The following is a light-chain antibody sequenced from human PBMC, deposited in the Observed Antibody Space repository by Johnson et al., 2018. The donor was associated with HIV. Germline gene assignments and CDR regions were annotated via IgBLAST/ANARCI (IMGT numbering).Light chain of an antibody. CDR2: GNN. Sequence: QSVLTQPPSVSAAPGQKVTISCSGSSSNIGNNYVSWYQQLPGTAPKLLIYGNNKRPSGIPDRFSGSKSGTSATLGITGLQTGDEADYYCGTWDSSLSAGGANYVFGTGTKVTVL. CDR3: GTWDSSLSAGGANYV. V-gene: IGLV1-51*01. CDR1: SSNIGNNY. J-gene: IGLJ1*01.